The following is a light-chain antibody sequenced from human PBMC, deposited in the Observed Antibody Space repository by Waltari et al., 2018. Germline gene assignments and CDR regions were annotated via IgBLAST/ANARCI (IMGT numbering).Light chain of an antibody. Sequence: DVVLTQSPRSLSVTPGQPASISCKSTQSLLHSDGKTYLYWYLQRPGQSQQLLMYEVSRRFSGVPDRFSASGSGTDFTLRISRVEAEDAAVYYCMQGIHLPWTFGHGTKVEI. J-gene: IGKJ1*01. V-gene: IGKV2-29*02. CDR1: QSLLHSDGKTY. CDR2: EVS. CDR3: MQGIHLPWT.